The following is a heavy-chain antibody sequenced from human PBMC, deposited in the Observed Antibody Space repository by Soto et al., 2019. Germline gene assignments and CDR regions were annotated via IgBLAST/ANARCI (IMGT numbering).Heavy chain of an antibody. J-gene: IGHJ6*03. Sequence: ASVKVSCKASGYTFTSYDINWVRQATGQGLEWMGWMNPNSGNTGYAQKLQGRVTMTRNTSISTAYMELSSLRSEDTAVYYCARRGSYYNEYYYYYMDVWGKGTTVTVSS. CDR2: MNPNSGNT. V-gene: IGHV1-8*01. CDR3: ARRGSYYNEYYYYYMDV. CDR1: GYTFTSYD. D-gene: IGHD3-10*01.